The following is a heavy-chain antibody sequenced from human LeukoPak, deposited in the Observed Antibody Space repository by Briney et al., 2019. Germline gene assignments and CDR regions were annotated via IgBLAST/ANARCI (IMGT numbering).Heavy chain of an antibody. CDR1: GYSISSGYY. Sequence: SETLSLTCTVSGYSISSGYYWGWIRQPPGKGLEWIGSIYHSGSTYYNPSLKSRVTISVDTSKNQFSLKLSSVTAADTAVYYCARTLGYCSGGSCGYYFDYWGQGTLVTVSS. CDR2: IYHSGST. V-gene: IGHV4-38-2*02. CDR3: ARTLGYCSGGSCGYYFDY. D-gene: IGHD2-15*01. J-gene: IGHJ4*02.